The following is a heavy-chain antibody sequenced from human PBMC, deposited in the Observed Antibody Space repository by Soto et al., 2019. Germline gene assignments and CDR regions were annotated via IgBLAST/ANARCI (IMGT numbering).Heavy chain of an antibody. D-gene: IGHD6-19*01. Sequence: EVQLVESGGGLVQPGGSLRLSCAASGFTVNNNYMSWVRQAPGKGLEWVSVIYSGGSTYYVDSVKGRFTMSRDNSKNTVSLQMNSLRSEDTAVYYCARDLYSSGWLTGFDPWGQGTLVTVSS. V-gene: IGHV3-66*01. CDR1: GFTVNNNY. CDR3: ARDLYSSGWLTGFDP. CDR2: IYSGGST. J-gene: IGHJ5*02.